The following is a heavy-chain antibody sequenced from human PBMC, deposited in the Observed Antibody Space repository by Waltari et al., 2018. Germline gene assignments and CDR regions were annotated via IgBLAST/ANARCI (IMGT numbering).Heavy chain of an antibody. CDR2: ISSNGNNT. Sequence: EVQVAESGGGLVQPGGSLRLSCAASGFSFRTSAMSWVRQAPGKGLEWVSSISSNGNNTYYVDSVKGRFTNSRDNSKDTLYLQMNSLRVEDTAVYYCAKGGRAARRFEHWGQG. V-gene: IGHV3-23*04. CDR1: GFSFRTSA. D-gene: IGHD6-13*01. CDR3: AKGGRAARRFEH. J-gene: IGHJ4*02.